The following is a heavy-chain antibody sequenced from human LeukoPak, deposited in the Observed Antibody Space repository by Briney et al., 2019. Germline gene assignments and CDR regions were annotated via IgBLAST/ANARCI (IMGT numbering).Heavy chain of an antibody. Sequence: GGSLRLSRAASGFGLSPYGMHWVRQIPGKGLEWVAVIRYDGVTKYNADSVKGRFTVSRDTSNNMVYLQMNSLRAEDSAVYFCARDPCYGDSCHTLDYWGQGTLVIVSS. CDR1: GFGLSPYG. CDR2: IRYDGVTK. J-gene: IGHJ4*02. V-gene: IGHV3-33*01. CDR3: ARDPCYGDSCHTLDY. D-gene: IGHD2-15*01.